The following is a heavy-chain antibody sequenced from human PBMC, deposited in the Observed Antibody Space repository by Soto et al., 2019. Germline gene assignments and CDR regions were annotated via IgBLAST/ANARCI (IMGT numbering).Heavy chain of an antibody. V-gene: IGHV2-5*06. CDR1: GFSLSTSGAA. J-gene: IGHJ5*01. CDR2: AYWDDDK. Sequence: QITLKESGPTLVNPTQTLTLTCTFSGFSLSTSGAAVGWIRQPPGKALEWLARAYWDDDKRYRPSITNRVTIAQDTSKHQVGLTLTNTAPMDTTISYCAHRQLVAFFAVVTQTDVLFDSLGQWTLVSVPS. D-gene: IGHD2-21*02. CDR3: AHRQLVAFFAVVTQTDVLFDS.